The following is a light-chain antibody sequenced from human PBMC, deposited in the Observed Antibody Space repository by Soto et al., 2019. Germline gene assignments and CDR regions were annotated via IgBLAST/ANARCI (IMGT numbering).Light chain of an antibody. CDR2: ANN. CDR1: SSNIGSNT. CDR3: AAWDDSLNGYV. Sequence: QLVLTQPPSASGTPGQRVTISCSGSSSNIGSNTVNWYQQLPGTAPKLLIHANNQRPSGVPDRFSGSKSGTSASLAISWLQSEEADYYCAAWDDSLNGYVFGTGTQLTVL. J-gene: IGLJ1*01. V-gene: IGLV1-44*01.